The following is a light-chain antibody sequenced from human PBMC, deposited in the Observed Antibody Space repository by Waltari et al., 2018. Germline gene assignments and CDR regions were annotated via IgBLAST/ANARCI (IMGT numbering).Light chain of an antibody. CDR1: ALANQY. J-gene: IGLJ2*01. CDR3: QAWDDTTVV. Sequence: SYELTQPPSVSVSPGQTARNTCSGDALANQYVYWYQQTPGQAPVLMIYKDTERPSGIPERFSGSSSGTTVTLTIGGTQTTDEGDYYCQAWDDTTVVFGAGTKVTV. V-gene: IGLV3-25*02. CDR2: KDT.